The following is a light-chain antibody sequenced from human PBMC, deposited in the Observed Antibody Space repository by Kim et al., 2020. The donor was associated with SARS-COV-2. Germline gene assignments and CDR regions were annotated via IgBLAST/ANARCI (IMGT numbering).Light chain of an antibody. CDR3: LLYYGGVWV. CDR1: TGAVTSGYY. J-gene: IGLJ3*02. CDR2: TAS. V-gene: IGLV7-43*01. Sequence: PGGTVTLTCASNTGAVTSGYYPNWFQLKPGQAPRSMIHTASGRHSWTPARFSGSRLGGKAALTLSGVQPEDEAEYYCLLYYGGVWVFGGGTKLTVL.